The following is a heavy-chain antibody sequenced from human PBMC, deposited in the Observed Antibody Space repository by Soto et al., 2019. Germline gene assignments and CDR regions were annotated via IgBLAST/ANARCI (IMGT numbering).Heavy chain of an antibody. V-gene: IGHV3-23*01. CDR2: ISGSGGST. D-gene: IGHD3-10*01. J-gene: IGHJ4*02. Sequence: EVPLLESGGGLVQPGGSLRLSCAASGFTFSSYAMSWVRQAPGKGLEWVSAISGSGGSTYYADSVKGRFTISRDNSKNTLYLQMNSLSAEDTAVYYCVLWPPYYFDYWGQGTLVTVSS. CDR3: VLWPPYYFDY. CDR1: GFTFSSYA.